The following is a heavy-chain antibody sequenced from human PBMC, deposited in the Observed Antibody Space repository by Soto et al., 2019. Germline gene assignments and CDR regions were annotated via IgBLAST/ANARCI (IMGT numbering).Heavy chain of an antibody. CDR2: ISHDGFSQ. D-gene: IGHD6-19*01. CDR3: AKDWGSSGWYNWFAS. CDR1: GFTLSNTG. J-gene: IGHJ5*01. V-gene: IGHV3-30*18. Sequence: QVQLVESGGGVVQPGTSLRLSCVVSGFTLSNTGVHWVRQAPGKGLEWVAMISHDGFSQYYLDSVKGRFTISRDNSKNTVYLQMHSLRPEDTSVYYCAKDWGSSGWYNWFASWGQGTLVTVSS.